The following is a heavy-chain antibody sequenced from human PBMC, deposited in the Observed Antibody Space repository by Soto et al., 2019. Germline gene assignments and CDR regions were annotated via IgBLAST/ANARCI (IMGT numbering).Heavy chain of an antibody. V-gene: IGHV3-66*01. CDR1: GFTVSSNY. Sequence: EVQLVESGGGLVQPGGSLRLSCAASGFTVSSNYMSWVRQAPGKGLEWVSVIYSGGSTYYADSVKGRFTISRDNSKNTLYLQMNSLRAEDTAVYYCASLAYCGGDCYLPPSDYWGQGTLVTVSS. D-gene: IGHD2-21*02. J-gene: IGHJ4*02. CDR3: ASLAYCGGDCYLPPSDY. CDR2: IYSGGST.